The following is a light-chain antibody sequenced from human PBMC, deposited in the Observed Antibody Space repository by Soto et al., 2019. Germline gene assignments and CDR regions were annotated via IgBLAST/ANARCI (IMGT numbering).Light chain of an antibody. J-gene: IGLJ2*01. CDR3: CSYAGSSTGVV. Sequence: QSALTQPASVSGSPGQSITISCTGTSSDVGSYNLVSWYQQHPGKAPKLMIYEGSKRPSGVSNRFSGFKSGNTASLTISGLQAEDEADYYCCSYAGSSTGVVFGGGTKLTVL. CDR1: SSDVGSYNL. V-gene: IGLV2-23*01. CDR2: EGS.